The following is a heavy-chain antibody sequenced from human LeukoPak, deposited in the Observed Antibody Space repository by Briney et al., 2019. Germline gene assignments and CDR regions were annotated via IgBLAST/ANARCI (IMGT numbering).Heavy chain of an antibody. Sequence: PGGSLRLSCAASGFTLNNSAMSWVRQAPGKGLEWVSIINNSGGSTYADSVKGRFTISRDLSKNTLYLQMNSLRAEDTALYYCARKYSGTNPFDYWGQGTLVTVSS. CDR1: GFTLNNSA. CDR2: INNSGGST. J-gene: IGHJ4*02. D-gene: IGHD1-26*01. V-gene: IGHV3-23*01. CDR3: ARKYSGTNPFDY.